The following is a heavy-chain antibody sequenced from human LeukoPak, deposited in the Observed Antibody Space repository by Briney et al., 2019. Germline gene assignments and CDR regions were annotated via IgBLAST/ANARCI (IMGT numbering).Heavy chain of an antibody. V-gene: IGHV4-39*07. Sequence: PSETLSLTCTVSGGSISSSSYYWGWIRQPPGKGLEWIGSIYYSGSTYYNPSLKSRVTISVDTSKNQFSLKLSSVTAADTAVYYCARGGRYRMGYYMDVWGKGTTVTISS. CDR2: IYYSGST. D-gene: IGHD1-1*01. CDR3: ARGGRYRMGYYMDV. J-gene: IGHJ6*03. CDR1: GGSISSSSYY.